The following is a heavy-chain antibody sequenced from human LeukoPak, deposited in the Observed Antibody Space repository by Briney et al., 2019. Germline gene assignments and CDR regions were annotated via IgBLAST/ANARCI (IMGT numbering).Heavy chain of an antibody. CDR1: GGSISSSSYY. D-gene: IGHD3-16*01. CDR2: MYYSGST. CDR3: ARDYAASRSWFDP. Sequence: SETLSLTCTVSGGSISSSSYYWGWIRQPPGKGLEWIGSMYYSGSTYYNPSLKSRVTIPVDTSKNQFSLKLNSVTAADTAVYYCARDYAASRSWFDPWGQGTLVTVSS. V-gene: IGHV4-39*07. J-gene: IGHJ5*02.